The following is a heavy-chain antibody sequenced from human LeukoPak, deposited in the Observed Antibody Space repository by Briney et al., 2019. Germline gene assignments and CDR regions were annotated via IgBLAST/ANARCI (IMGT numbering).Heavy chain of an antibody. J-gene: IGHJ4*02. D-gene: IGHD5-18*01. CDR3: AGDPQLWSNRYFDY. V-gene: IGHV3-30-3*01. Sequence: GGSLRLSCAASGFTFSSYAMHWVRQAPGKGLEGVAVISYDGSNKYYADSVKGRFTISRDNSKNTLYLQMNSLRAEDTAVYYCAGDPQLWSNRYFDYWGQGTLVTVSS. CDR2: ISYDGSNK. CDR1: GFTFSSYA.